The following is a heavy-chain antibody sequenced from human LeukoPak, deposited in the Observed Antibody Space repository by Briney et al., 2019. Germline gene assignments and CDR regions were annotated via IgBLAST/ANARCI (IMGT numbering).Heavy chain of an antibody. CDR3: ARHARLRYFDWLLTP. J-gene: IGHJ5*02. D-gene: IGHD3-9*01. CDR1: GGSFSGYY. Sequence: SETLSLTCAVYGGSFSGYYWSWIRQPPGKGLEWIGEINHSGSTNYNPSLKSRVTISVDTSKNQFSLKLSSVTAADTAVYYCARHARLRYFDWLLTPWGQGTLVTVSS. CDR2: INHSGST. V-gene: IGHV4-34*01.